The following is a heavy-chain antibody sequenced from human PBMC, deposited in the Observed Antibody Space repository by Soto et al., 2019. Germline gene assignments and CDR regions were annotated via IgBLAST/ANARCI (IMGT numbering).Heavy chain of an antibody. V-gene: IGHV3-23*01. J-gene: IGHJ4*02. CDR1: GFTFSSFA. CDR2: ISGSGDGT. CDR3: AGPGYSSQDY. D-gene: IGHD5-18*01. Sequence: GGSLRLSCAASGFTFSSFALSWVRQAPGKGLEWVSAISGSGDGTDYADSVKGRFTISRDNSKNTLYLQMNSLRAEDAAVYYCAGPGYSSQDYWGQGALVTVSS.